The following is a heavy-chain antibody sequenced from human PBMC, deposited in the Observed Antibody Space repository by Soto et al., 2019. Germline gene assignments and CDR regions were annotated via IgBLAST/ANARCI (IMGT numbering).Heavy chain of an antibody. J-gene: IGHJ4*02. CDR3: ARGDFGRSPDY. CDR1: GYTFTTYG. V-gene: IGHV1-18*01. D-gene: IGHD3-10*01. CDR2: ISGYNGNT. Sequence: QVQLVQSGGEVKKPGASVKVSCKASGYTFTTYGISWVRQAPGQGREWMGWISGYNGNTNDAQKFQGRVTMTTDTSTSTAYMELGSLRSDDTAVYYCARGDFGRSPDYWGQGTLVTVSS.